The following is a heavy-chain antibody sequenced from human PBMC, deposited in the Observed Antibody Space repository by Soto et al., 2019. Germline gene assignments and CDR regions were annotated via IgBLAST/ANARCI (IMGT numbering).Heavy chain of an antibody. J-gene: IGHJ4*01. CDR1: GGSFSGYY. CDR2: INHSGIT. CDR3: TTDSYFTLKLVRFDY. Sequence: PSETLSLTCAVYGGSFSGYYWSWIRQPPGRGLEWIGEINHSGITKDNPSLKSRVTISVDTSKNQVSLKLSSVTAADTAVYYCTTDSYFTLKLVRFDYWGLGTLVTVSS. V-gene: IGHV4-34*01. D-gene: IGHD3-22*01.